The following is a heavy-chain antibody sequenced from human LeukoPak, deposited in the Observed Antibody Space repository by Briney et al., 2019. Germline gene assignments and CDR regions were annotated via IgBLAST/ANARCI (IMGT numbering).Heavy chain of an antibody. V-gene: IGHV4-30-4*07. Sequence: SETLPLTCAVSGGSISSGGYSWSWIRQPPGKGLEWIGYIYYSGSTYYNPSLKSRVTISVDTSKNQFSLKLSSVTAADTAVYYCARGTTVRGGDYFDYWGQGTLVTVSS. J-gene: IGHJ4*02. CDR3: ARGTTVRGGDYFDY. CDR2: IYYSGST. CDR1: GGSISSGGYS. D-gene: IGHD4-17*01.